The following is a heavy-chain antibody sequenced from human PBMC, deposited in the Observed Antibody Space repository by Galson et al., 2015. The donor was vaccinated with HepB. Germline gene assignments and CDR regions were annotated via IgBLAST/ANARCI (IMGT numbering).Heavy chain of an antibody. J-gene: IGHJ4*02. CDR1: GFTFSTHN. V-gene: IGHV3-21*01. D-gene: IGHD6-13*01. Sequence: SLRLSCAASGFTFSTHNINWVRQAPGKGLEWVSSISGSGSYKFYGDSVEGRFTVSRDNAKNSLFLQMNSLRAEDTAIYYCARVSLGASSSWYYFDYWGLGTLVTVSS. CDR3: ARVSLGASSSWYYFDY. CDR2: ISGSGSYK.